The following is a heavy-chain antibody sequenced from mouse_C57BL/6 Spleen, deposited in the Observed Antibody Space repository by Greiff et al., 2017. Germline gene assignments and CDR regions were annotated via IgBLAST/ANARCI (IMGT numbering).Heavy chain of an antibody. Sequence: DVKLVESGGGLVQPKGSLKLSCAASGFSFNTYAMNWVRQAPGKGLEWVARIRSKSNNYATYYADSVKDRFTISRDDSESMLYLQMNNLKTEDTAMYYCVSIYDGYYDYAMDYWGQGTSVTVSS. CDR3: VSIYDGYYDYAMDY. CDR1: GFSFNTYA. J-gene: IGHJ4*01. D-gene: IGHD2-3*01. V-gene: IGHV10-1*01. CDR2: IRSKSNNYAT.